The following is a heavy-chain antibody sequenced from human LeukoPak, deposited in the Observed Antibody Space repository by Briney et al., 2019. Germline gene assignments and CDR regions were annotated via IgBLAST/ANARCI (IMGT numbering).Heavy chain of an antibody. Sequence: GGSLRLSCAASGFTFSSCAMHWVRQAPGKGLEWVAVISYDGSNKYYADSVKGRFTISRDNSKNTLYLQMNSLRAEDTAVYYCARAGLGYCSSSRCPAVDYWGQGTLVTVSS. D-gene: IGHD2-2*01. J-gene: IGHJ4*02. CDR2: ISYDGSNK. V-gene: IGHV3-30-3*01. CDR3: ARAGLGYCSSSRCPAVDY. CDR1: GFTFSSCA.